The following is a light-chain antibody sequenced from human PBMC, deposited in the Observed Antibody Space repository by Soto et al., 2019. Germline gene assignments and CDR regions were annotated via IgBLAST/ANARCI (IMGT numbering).Light chain of an antibody. V-gene: IGKV3-20*01. Sequence: EIVLTQSPGTLSLSPGERATLSCRASRRIRSTYLAWYQQKPGQAPRLLIYDGYSRATGSPDTFSGSGSGTDFTLTISRLEPEDFAVYYCQQYGSLPITFGQGTRLEI. CDR2: DGY. CDR3: QQYGSLPIT. J-gene: IGKJ5*01. CDR1: RRIRSTY.